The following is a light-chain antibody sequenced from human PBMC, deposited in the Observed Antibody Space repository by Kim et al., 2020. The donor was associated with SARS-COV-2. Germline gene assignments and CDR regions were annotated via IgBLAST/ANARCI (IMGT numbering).Light chain of an antibody. CDR2: AAS. V-gene: IGKV1-39*01. CDR1: QSISNS. Sequence: ASVGDRDTIACRASQSISNSVTWYQQKPGKAPKLLIYAASSLQSGVPSRFSGSGSGTDFTLTISSLQPEDFASYYCQQIYRTPHTFGQGTKVDIK. J-gene: IGKJ1*01. CDR3: QQIYRTPHT.